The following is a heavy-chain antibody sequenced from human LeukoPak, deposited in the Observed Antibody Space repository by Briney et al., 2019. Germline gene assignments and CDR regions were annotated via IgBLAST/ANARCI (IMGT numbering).Heavy chain of an antibody. CDR2: ISYRGSTD. CDR3: ARERGGSYFDY. D-gene: IGHD3-10*01. J-gene: IGHJ4*02. CDR1: GFTFSEFE. Sequence: GGSLRLSCAASGFTFSEFEINWVRQAPGKGLEWISYISYRGSTDYYADSVRGRFTISRDNANQSVFLQMNSLRVEDTAVYFCARERGGSYFDYWGQGILVTVSS. V-gene: IGHV3-48*03.